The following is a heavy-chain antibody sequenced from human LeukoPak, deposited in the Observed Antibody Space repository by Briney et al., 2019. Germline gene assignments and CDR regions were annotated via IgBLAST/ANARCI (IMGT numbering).Heavy chain of an antibody. CDR2: IRYDGGNT. V-gene: IGHV3-30*02. D-gene: IGHD1-14*01. CDR1: GFIFSNYA. Sequence: GGSLRLSCAASGFIFSNYAMQWVRQAPGMGLERVAFIRYDGGNTYYADSVKGRFTISRDNSKNTLYLQMNSLRAEDTAVYYCARRPRGTGGYYYYMDVWGKGTTVTVSS. CDR3: ARRPRGTGGYYYYMDV. J-gene: IGHJ6*03.